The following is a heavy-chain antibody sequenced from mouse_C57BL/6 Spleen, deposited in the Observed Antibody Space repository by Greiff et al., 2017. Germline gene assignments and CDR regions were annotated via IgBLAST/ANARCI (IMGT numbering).Heavy chain of an antibody. J-gene: IGHJ3*01. CDR3: ARKAYDYDEAWFAY. D-gene: IGHD2-4*01. CDR1: GYTFTSYW. V-gene: IGHV1-55*01. Sequence: QVQLKQPGAELVKPGASVKMSCKASGYTFTSYWITWVKQRPGQGLEWIGDIYPGSGSTNYNEKFKSKATLTVDTSSSTAYMQLSSLTSEDSAVYYCARKAYDYDEAWFAYWGQGTLVTVSA. CDR2: IYPGSGST.